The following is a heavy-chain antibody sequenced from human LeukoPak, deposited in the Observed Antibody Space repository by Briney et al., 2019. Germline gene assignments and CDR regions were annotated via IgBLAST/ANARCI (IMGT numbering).Heavy chain of an antibody. Sequence: SETLSLTCTVSGGSISSYYWSWIRQPPGKGLEWIGNIYHTGSTNYNPSLKSRVTISVDTSKSQFSLRLTSVTAADTAVYYCARAPSSGIPYYYGMDVWGQGTTVTVSS. CDR3: ARAPSSGIPYYYGMDV. D-gene: IGHD3-10*01. CDR1: GGSISSYY. CDR2: IYHTGST. V-gene: IGHV4-59*01. J-gene: IGHJ6*02.